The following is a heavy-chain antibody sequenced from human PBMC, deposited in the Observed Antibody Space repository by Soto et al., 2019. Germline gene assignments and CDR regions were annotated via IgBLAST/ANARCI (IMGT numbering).Heavy chain of an antibody. Sequence: LRLSCAASGFTFSSYAMHRVRQAPGKGLEWVAVISYDGSNKYYADSVKGRFTISRDNSKNTLYLQMNSLRAEDTAVYYCARDSPMIVAGRGGMDVWGQGTTVTVSS. V-gene: IGHV3-30-3*01. CDR3: ARDSPMIVAGRGGMDV. CDR2: ISYDGSNK. J-gene: IGHJ6*02. CDR1: GFTFSSYA. D-gene: IGHD3-22*01.